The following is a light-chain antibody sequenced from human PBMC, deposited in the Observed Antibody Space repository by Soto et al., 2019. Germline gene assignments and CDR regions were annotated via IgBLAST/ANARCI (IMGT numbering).Light chain of an antibody. CDR1: QNISNR. V-gene: IGKV1-33*01. Sequence: DIQMTQSPSSLSASVGDRVTITCQASQNISNRLNWYQHKPGKAPKGLIYDASNLEAGVSSRFSGSGSGTDFTFTISSLQPEDIATYYCQQYDDLPWTFGQGTKVQIK. CDR3: QQYDDLPWT. CDR2: DAS. J-gene: IGKJ1*01.